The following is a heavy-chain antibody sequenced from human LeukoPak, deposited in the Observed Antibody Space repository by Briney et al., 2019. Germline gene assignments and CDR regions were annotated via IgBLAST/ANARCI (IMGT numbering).Heavy chain of an antibody. CDR2: IYYSGST. CDR1: GGSISSYY. Sequence: SETLSLTCTVSGGSISSYYWSWIRQPPGKGLEWIGYIYYSGSTNYNPPLKSRVTISVDTSKNQFSLKLSSVTAADTAVYYCARDAAALDYWGQGTLVTVSS. D-gene: IGHD6-13*01. CDR3: ARDAAALDY. J-gene: IGHJ4*02. V-gene: IGHV4-59*01.